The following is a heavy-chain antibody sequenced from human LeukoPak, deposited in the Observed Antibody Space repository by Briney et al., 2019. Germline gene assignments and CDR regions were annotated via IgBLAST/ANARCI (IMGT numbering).Heavy chain of an antibody. Sequence: SETLSLTCTVSGGSISSYYWGWIRQPPGKGLEWIGSIYYSGSTYYNPSLKSRVTISVDTSKNQFSLKLSSVTAADTAVYYCARQEYSGYEGYFDYWGQGTLVTVSS. CDR2: IYYSGST. V-gene: IGHV4-39*01. CDR3: ARQEYSGYEGYFDY. J-gene: IGHJ4*02. CDR1: GGSISSYY. D-gene: IGHD5-12*01.